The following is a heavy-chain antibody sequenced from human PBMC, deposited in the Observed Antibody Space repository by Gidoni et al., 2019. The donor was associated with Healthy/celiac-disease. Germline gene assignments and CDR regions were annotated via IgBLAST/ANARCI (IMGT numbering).Heavy chain of an antibody. CDR3: ARAPMVAATHFDY. J-gene: IGHJ4*02. V-gene: IGHV4-59*01. D-gene: IGHD2-15*01. CDR2: ST. Sequence: STNYNPSLKSRVTISVDTSKNQFSLKLSSVTAADTAVYCCARAPMVAATHFDYWGQGTLVTVSS.